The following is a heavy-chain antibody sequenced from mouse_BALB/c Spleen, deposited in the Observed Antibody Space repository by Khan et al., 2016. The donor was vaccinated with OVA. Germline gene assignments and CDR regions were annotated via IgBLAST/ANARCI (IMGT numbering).Heavy chain of an antibody. CDR3: ARLNSYFDY. V-gene: IGHV3-2*02. CDR2: ISYSGST. Sequence: EVQLVETGPGLVKPSQSLSLTCTVTGYSITSDYAWSWIRQFPGNKLEWMGYISYSGSTSYNPSLKSRISITRDTSKNQFFLQLNSVTTEDTATYYCARLNSYFDYWGQGTTLTVSS. CDR1: GYSITSDYA. J-gene: IGHJ2*01. D-gene: IGHD1-3*01.